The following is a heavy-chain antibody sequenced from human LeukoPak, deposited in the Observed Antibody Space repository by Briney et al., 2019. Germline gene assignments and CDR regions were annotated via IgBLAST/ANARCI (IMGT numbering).Heavy chain of an antibody. CDR2: IYHSGST. V-gene: IGHV4-30-2*02. D-gene: IGHD2-15*01. Sequence: PSETLSLTCAVSGGSISSGGYSWSWIRQPPGKGLEWIGYIYHSGSTYYNPSLKSRVTISVDTSKNQFSLKLSSVTAADTAVYYCARRGGLYCSGGSCYHYYYGMDVWGQGTTVTVSS. CDR3: ARRGGLYCSGGSCYHYYYGMDV. CDR1: GGSISSGGYS. J-gene: IGHJ6*02.